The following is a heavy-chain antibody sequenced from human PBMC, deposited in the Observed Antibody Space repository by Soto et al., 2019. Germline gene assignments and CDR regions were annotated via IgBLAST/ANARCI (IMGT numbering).Heavy chain of an antibody. Sequence: EVQLLESGGGLVQPGGSLRLSCAASGFTFSSYAMSWVRQAPGKGLEWVSAISGSGGSTYYADSVKGRFTISRDNSKNTPYLQMNSLGAEDPAVYYCAYSSTPFDYWGQGTLVTVSS. V-gene: IGHV3-23*01. CDR1: GFTFSSYA. D-gene: IGHD6-13*01. CDR2: ISGSGGST. CDR3: AYSSTPFDY. J-gene: IGHJ4*02.